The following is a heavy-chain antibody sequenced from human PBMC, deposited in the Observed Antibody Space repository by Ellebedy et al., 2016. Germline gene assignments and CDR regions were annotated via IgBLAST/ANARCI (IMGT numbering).Heavy chain of an antibody. J-gene: IGHJ4*02. Sequence: SETLSLTCAVYGGSFSGYYWSWIRQPPGKGLEWIEEINHIGSTNYNPSLKSRVTISVDTSKNQFSLTLSFVTAADTAMYYCARMVVVASTRGGDFDYWGQGTLVTVSS. CDR2: INHIGST. D-gene: IGHD2-21*01. CDR1: GGSFSGYY. CDR3: ARMVVVASTRGGDFDY. V-gene: IGHV4-34*01.